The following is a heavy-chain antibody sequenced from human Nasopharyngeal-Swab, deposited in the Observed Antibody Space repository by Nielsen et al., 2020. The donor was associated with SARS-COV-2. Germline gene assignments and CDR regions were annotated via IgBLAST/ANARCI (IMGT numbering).Heavy chain of an antibody. CDR1: GGTFSSYA. J-gene: IGHJ3*02. CDR2: IIPILGTA. Sequence: SVKVSCKASGGTFSSYAISWVRQAPGQGLEWMGRIIPILGTANYAQKFQGRVTITADKSTSTAYMELSSLRSEDTAVYYCARGDTWVTVVTRRAFDIWGQGTMVTVSS. V-gene: IGHV1-69*04. D-gene: IGHD4-23*01. CDR3: ARGDTWVTVVTRRAFDI.